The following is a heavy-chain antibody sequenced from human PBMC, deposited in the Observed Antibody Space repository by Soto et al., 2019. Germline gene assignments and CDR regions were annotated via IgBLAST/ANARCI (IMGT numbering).Heavy chain of an antibody. CDR1: GFTFSSYA. V-gene: IGHV3-23*01. Sequence: GGSLRLSCAASGFTFSSYAMSWVRQAPGKGLEWVSAISGSGGSTYYADSVKGRFTISRDNSKNTLYLQMNSLRAEDTAVYYCRAMQYYYYYYMDVWGKGTTVTVSS. CDR3: RAMQYYYYYYMDV. CDR2: ISGSGGST. J-gene: IGHJ6*03. D-gene: IGHD2-2*01.